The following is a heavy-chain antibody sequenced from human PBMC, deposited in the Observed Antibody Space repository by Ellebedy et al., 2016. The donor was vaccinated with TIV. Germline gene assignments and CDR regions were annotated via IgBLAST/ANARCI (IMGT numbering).Heavy chain of an antibody. CDR2: MWYDGFNQ. CDR3: AREQSPYYEILTGSFDY. D-gene: IGHD3-9*01. Sequence: PGGSLRLSCAASGFTFSSFCMRWVRQAPGSGLESVAFMWYDGFNQDYADSVKVRFTIARDNSKITLSLEMKSLRFEDTAVYYCAREQSPYYEILTGSFDYWGQGALVTVSS. J-gene: IGHJ4*02. V-gene: IGHV3-33*08. CDR1: GFTFSSFC.